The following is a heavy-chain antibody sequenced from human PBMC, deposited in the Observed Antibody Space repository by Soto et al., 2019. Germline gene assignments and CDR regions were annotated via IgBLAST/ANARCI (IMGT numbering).Heavy chain of an antibody. CDR1: GFTFSSYV. D-gene: IGHD3-3*01. J-gene: IGHJ4*01. CDR3: AKGGNDFWSGYSFDY. CDR2: ISGSADST. Sequence: GGSLRLSCAASGFTFSSYVMSWVRQAPGKGLEWVSAISGSADSTYHADSVKGRSTISRDNSKNTLYLQMNSLRAEDTAVYYCAKGGNDFWSGYSFDYWGQGTLVTVSS. V-gene: IGHV3-23*01.